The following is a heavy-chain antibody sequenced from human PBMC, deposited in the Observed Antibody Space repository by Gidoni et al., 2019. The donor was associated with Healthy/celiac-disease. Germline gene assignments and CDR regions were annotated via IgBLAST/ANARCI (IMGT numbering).Heavy chain of an antibody. J-gene: IGHJ6*02. CDR1: GGSISSYD. D-gene: IGHD4-17*01. CDR3: ARVGGYGDYAYYYYGMDV. Sequence: QVQLQESGPGLVKPSETLSLTGTVSGGSISSYDWSWIRQPPGKGLEWIGYIYYSGSTNYNPSLKSRVTISVDTSKNQFSLKLSSVTAADTAVYYCARVGGYGDYAYYYYGMDVWGQGTTVTVSS. V-gene: IGHV4-59*01. CDR2: IYYSGST.